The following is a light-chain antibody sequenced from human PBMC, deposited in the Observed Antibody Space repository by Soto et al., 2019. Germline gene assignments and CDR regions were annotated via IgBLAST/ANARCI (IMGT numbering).Light chain of an antibody. Sequence: EIVLTQSPATLSLSPGERATLSCRASQSVSSYLAWYQQKPGQAPRLLIYDASNRATGIPVRFSGSGSGTDFTLTISSLEPEDFAVYYCQQRSNWPSGTFGQGTKVEIK. J-gene: IGKJ1*01. CDR2: DAS. CDR1: QSVSSY. V-gene: IGKV3-11*01. CDR3: QQRSNWPSGT.